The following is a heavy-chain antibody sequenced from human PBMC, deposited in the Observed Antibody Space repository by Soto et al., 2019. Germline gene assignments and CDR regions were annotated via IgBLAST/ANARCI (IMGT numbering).Heavy chain of an antibody. Sequence: PSETLSLTCIVSGGSISTRIYYWGWIRQPPGKGLECIGSIYYSGSTYYNPSLKSRVTISADTSKNQFSLKLSSVTAADTAVYYCARAYYDRSGYAVDPWGQGTLVTVS. CDR1: GGSISTRIYY. CDR3: ARAYYDRSGYAVDP. D-gene: IGHD3-22*01. CDR2: IYYSGST. J-gene: IGHJ5*02. V-gene: IGHV4-39*01.